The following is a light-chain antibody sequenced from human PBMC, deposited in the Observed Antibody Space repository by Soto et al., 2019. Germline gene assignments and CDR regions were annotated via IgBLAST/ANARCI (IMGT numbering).Light chain of an antibody. CDR1: QNVSSN. Sequence: EIVMTQSPASLSVSPGERATLSCRASQNVSSNLAWYQQKPGHAPRFLIYGASTRATGIPARFSGSGSGTEFTLTISSLQSEDFEVYYCHPHNNWPRTFGQGTKVDIK. V-gene: IGKV3-15*01. J-gene: IGKJ1*01. CDR3: HPHNNWPRT. CDR2: GAS.